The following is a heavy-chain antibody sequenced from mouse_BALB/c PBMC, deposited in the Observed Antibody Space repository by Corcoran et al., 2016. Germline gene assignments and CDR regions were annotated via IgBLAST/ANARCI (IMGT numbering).Heavy chain of an antibody. CDR3: ARQGDGYFFAY. V-gene: IGHV1S136*01. Sequence: EVQPQQSGPELVKPGASVKMSCKASGYTFTSYVMHWVKQKPGQGLEWMGYINPYNDGTKYNEKFKGKATLTSDKSSSTAYMELSSLTSEDSAVYYCARQGDGYFFAYWGQGTLVTVSA. CDR2: INPYNDGT. CDR1: GYTFTSYV. D-gene: IGHD2-3*01. J-gene: IGHJ3*01.